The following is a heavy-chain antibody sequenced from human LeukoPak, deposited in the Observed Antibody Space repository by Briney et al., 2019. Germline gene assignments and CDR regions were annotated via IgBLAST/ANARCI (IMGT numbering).Heavy chain of an antibody. CDR3: AKAPLGDYASDAFDI. D-gene: IGHD4-17*01. Sequence: GGSLRLSCAASGFTFSSYGMHWVRQAPGKGLEWAAVISYDGSNKYYADSVKGRFTISRDNSKNTPYLQMNSLRAEDTAVYYCAKAPLGDYASDAFDIWGQGTMVTVSS. CDR1: GFTFSSYG. J-gene: IGHJ3*02. CDR2: ISYDGSNK. V-gene: IGHV3-30*18.